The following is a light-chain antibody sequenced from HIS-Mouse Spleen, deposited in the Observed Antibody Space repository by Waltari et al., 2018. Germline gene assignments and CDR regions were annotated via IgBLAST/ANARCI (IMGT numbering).Light chain of an antibody. CDR1: SSDVGGYNY. V-gene: IGLV2-14*03. CDR3: SSYTSSSTYV. Sequence: QSALTQPASVSGSPGQSITISCTGTSSDVGGYNYVSWYQQHPGKAPKLMIYDVSNRSSGVSNRFSGSKSGKPASLTSSGLQAEDEADYYCSSYTSSSTYVFGTGTKVTVL. CDR2: DVS. J-gene: IGLJ1*01.